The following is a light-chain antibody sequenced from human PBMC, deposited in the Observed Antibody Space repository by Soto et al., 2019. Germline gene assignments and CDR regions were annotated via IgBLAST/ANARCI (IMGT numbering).Light chain of an antibody. CDR2: TAS. CDR1: QNIDTW. J-gene: IGKJ1*01. Sequence: DIQMTQSPSTLSASIGDRITISCRASQNIDTWLAWYQQRPGEAPKLLIYTASNLENGVPSRFSGSGSGTAFTLTISSLQPEDFATYYCQQSSDSSRSFGQGTQVE. CDR3: QQSSDSSRS. V-gene: IGKV1-5*03.